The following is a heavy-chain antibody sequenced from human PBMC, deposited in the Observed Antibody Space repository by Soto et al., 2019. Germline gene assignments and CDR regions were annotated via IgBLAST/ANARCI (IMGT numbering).Heavy chain of an antibody. Sequence: PSETLSLTCTVSGGSISSGDYYWSWIRQPPGKGLEWIGYIYYSGSTYYNPSLKSRVTISVDTSKNQFSLKLSSVTAADTAVYYCARGGGSFFTAGNWYYYGMDVWGQGTTVTVSS. D-gene: IGHD2-15*01. CDR2: IYYSGST. CDR1: GGSISSGDYY. J-gene: IGHJ6*02. V-gene: IGHV4-30-4*01. CDR3: ARGGGSFFTAGNWYYYGMDV.